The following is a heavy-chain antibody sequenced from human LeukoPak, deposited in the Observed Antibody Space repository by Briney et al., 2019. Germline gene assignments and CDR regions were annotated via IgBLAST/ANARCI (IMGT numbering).Heavy chain of an antibody. D-gene: IGHD6-19*01. Sequence: SQTLSLTCAISGDSVSSNSVAWNWIRQSPSRGLEWLGRTYYRSKWYNDYAVSVKSRIIINPDTSKNQFSLQLNSVTPEDTAMYDCARHGSGWYPFDYWGQGTLVTVSS. V-gene: IGHV6-1*01. J-gene: IGHJ4*02. CDR1: GDSVSSNSVA. CDR3: ARHGSGWYPFDY. CDR2: TYYRSKWYN.